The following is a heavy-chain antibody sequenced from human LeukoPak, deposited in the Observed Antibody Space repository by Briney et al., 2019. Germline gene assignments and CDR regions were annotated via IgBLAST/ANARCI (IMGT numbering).Heavy chain of an antibody. CDR3: ARVAGNYYDRAFDI. D-gene: IGHD1-26*01. V-gene: IGHV4-59*01. J-gene: IGHJ3*02. Sequence: PSETLSLTCTVSGGSISTYYWSWIRQLPGKGLEWIGYIFYTGGANYNPSLKSRITISVDTSKNQFSLKLSSVTAADTAVYYCARVAGNYYDRAFDIWGQGTMVTISS. CDR1: GGSISTYY. CDR2: IFYTGGA.